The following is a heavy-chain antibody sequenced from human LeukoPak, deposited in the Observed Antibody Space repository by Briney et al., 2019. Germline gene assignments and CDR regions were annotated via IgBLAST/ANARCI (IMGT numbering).Heavy chain of an antibody. V-gene: IGHV3-30-3*01. J-gene: IGHJ4*02. CDR1: GFTFSSYA. D-gene: IGHD2-15*01. Sequence: GRSLRLSCAASGFTFSSYAMHWVRQAPGKGLEWVAVISYDGSNKYYADSVKGRLTISRDNSKNTLYLQMNSLRAEDTAVYYCARASGPLSFWGQGTLVTVSS. CDR2: ISYDGSNK. CDR3: ARASGPLSF.